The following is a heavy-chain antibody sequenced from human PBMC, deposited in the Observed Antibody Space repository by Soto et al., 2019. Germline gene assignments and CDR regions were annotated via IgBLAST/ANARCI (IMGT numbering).Heavy chain of an antibody. V-gene: IGHV3-15*01. CDR3: TTDDPINKN. J-gene: IGHJ4*02. CDR1: GFTFSNAW. Sequence: EVQLVESGGGLVKPGESLRLSCGASGFTFSNAWMSWVRQAPGKGLEWVGRIKSKIDGGTTDYAAPVKGRFTISRDDSKNTLYLQMNSLKTEDTAVYYCTTDDPINKNWGQGTLVTVSS. CDR2: IKSKIDGGTT.